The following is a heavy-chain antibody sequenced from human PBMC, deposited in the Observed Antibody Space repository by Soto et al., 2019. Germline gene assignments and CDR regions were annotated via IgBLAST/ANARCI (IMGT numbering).Heavy chain of an antibody. Sequence: NPSETLSLTCTVSGGSISSGGYYWSWIRQHPGKGLEWIGYIYYSGSTYYNPSLKSRVTISVDTSKNQFSLKLSSVTAADTAVYYCARVPPTNERTCSGGSCYPVGYYFDYWGQGTLVTVSS. CDR3: ARVPPTNERTCSGGSCYPVGYYFDY. V-gene: IGHV4-31*02. D-gene: IGHD2-15*01. CDR2: IYYSGST. CDR1: GGSISSGGYY. J-gene: IGHJ4*02.